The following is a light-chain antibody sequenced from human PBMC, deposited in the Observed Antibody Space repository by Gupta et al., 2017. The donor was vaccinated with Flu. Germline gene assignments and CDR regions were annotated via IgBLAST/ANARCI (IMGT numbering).Light chain of an antibody. J-gene: IGKJ4*02. CDR1: HIISSY. Sequence: DIQMSQSPSCLSASVGDRVTITCRARHIISSYLNRFHQKPGKDPKFLIYAAASLQSGVLSRCSGSGSGTDVIPTISSLQHEEFATYYWQQLYSTPRTFGGGTKVEIK. CDR3: QQLYSTPRT. CDR2: AAA. V-gene: IGKV1-39*01.